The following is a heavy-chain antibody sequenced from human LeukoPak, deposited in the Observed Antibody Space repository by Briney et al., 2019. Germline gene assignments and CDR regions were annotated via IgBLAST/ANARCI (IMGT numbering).Heavy chain of an antibody. CDR1: GFTFSSYG. CDR2: IWYDGSNK. V-gene: IGHV3-33*06. J-gene: IGHJ3*02. Sequence: GRSLRLSCAASGFTFSSYGMHWVRQAPAKGRAGVGVIWYDGSNKYYADSVKGRFTISRDNSKNTLYLQMNSLRAEDTAVYYCAKDLGYYDSSGAFDIWGQGTMVTVSS. D-gene: IGHD3-22*01. CDR3: AKDLGYYDSSGAFDI.